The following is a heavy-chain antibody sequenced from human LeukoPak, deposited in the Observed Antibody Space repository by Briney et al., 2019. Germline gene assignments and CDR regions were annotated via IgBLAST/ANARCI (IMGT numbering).Heavy chain of an antibody. CDR3: AAMTTVTLFDY. CDR2: IYYSGST. J-gene: IGHJ4*02. V-gene: IGHV4-31*03. D-gene: IGHD4-11*01. Sequence: SETLSLTCTVSGGSISSGGYYWSWIRQHPGKGLEWIGHIYYSGSTYYNPSLKSRVTISVDTSKNQFSLKLSSVTAADTAVYYCAAMTTVTLFDYWGQGTLVTVSS. CDR1: GGSISSGGYY.